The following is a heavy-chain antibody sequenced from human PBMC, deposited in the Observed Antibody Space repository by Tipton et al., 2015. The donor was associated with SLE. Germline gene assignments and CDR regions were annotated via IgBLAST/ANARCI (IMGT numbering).Heavy chain of an antibody. CDR3: AREGSGTPDY. CDR1: GFKFDDYA. Sequence: SLRLSCAASGFKFDDYAMHWVRQAPGKGLEWVSSISSSSSYIYYADSVKGRFTISRDNAKNSLYLQMNSLRAEDTAVYYCAREGSGTPDYWGQGTLVTVSS. CDR2: ISSSSSYI. V-gene: IGHV3-21*03. J-gene: IGHJ4*02. D-gene: IGHD1-26*01.